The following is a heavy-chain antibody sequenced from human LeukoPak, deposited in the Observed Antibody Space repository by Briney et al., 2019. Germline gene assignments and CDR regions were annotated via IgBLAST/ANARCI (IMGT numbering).Heavy chain of an antibody. Sequence: GGSLRLSCAASGFTFSSYAMSWVRQAPGKGLEWLSAISGNGDSTYYADSVKGRFTISRDNAKNSLYLQMNSLRPEDTAVYYCARDRSRAVPDYWGQGTLVTVSS. V-gene: IGHV3-23*01. CDR3: ARDRSRAVPDY. D-gene: IGHD3-10*01. CDR1: GFTFSSYA. CDR2: ISGNGDST. J-gene: IGHJ4*02.